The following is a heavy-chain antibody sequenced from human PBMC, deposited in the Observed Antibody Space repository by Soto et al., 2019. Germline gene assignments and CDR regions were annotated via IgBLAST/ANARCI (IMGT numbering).Heavy chain of an antibody. CDR1: GFTFSSYA. V-gene: IGHV3-23*01. CDR2: ISGRGGST. CDR3: AQDLVANYYDSSGYRLLAFDI. D-gene: IGHD3-22*01. J-gene: IGHJ3*02. Sequence: PGGALRLSCAASGFTFSSYAMSWVRQAPGKGLEWVSAISGRGGSTYYADSVKGRLTISRDNSKNTLYLQMNSLRAEDTAVYYCAQDLVANYYDSSGYRLLAFDIWAQGTMVTVSS.